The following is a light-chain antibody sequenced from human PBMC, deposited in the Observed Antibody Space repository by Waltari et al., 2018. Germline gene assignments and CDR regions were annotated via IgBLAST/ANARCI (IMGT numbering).Light chain of an antibody. CDR3: QQYNSYPYN. V-gene: IGKV1-5*03. Sequence: DIQMTQSPSTLSASVGDRVTITCWASQSISSWLAWYQQKPGKAPKLLIYKASSLESGVPSRFSGSGSGTKFTLTISSLQPDDFATYYCQQYNSYPYNFGQGTKLEIK. CDR2: KAS. CDR1: QSISSW. J-gene: IGKJ2*01.